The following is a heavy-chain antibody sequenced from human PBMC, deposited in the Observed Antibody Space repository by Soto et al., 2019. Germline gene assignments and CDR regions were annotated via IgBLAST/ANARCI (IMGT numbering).Heavy chain of an antibody. V-gene: IGHV1-2*02. Sequence: ASVKVSCKASGYTFTGYYMHWVRQAPGQGLEWMGWINPNSGGTNYAQKFQGRVTMTRDTSISTAYMELSRLRSDDAAVYYCARDHSSIAARPSNYFDYWGQGTLVTVSS. J-gene: IGHJ4*02. D-gene: IGHD6-6*01. CDR2: INPNSGGT. CDR3: ARDHSSIAARPSNYFDY. CDR1: GYTFTGYY.